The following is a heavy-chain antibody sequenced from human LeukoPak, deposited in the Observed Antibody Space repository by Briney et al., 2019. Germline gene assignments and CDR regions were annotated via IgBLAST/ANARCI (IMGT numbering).Heavy chain of an antibody. J-gene: IGHJ5*02. CDR3: ARSGTLYCSSTSCYLRIWGFDWLDP. CDR1: GGSFSGYY. V-gene: IGHV4-34*01. Sequence: SETLSLTCAVYGGSFSGYYWSWIRQPPGKGLEWIGEINHSGSTNYNPSLKSRVTISVDTSKNQFSLKLSSVTAADTAVYYCARSGTLYCSSTSCYLRIWGFDWLDPWGQGTLVTVSS. CDR2: INHSGST. D-gene: IGHD2-2*01.